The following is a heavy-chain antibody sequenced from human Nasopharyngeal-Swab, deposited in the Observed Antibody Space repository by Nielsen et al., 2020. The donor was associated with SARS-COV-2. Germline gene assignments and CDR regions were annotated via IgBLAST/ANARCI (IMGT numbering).Heavy chain of an antibody. Sequence: GGSLRLSCAASGFTFSSYWMSWVRQAPGKGLEWVANIKQDGSEKYYADSVKGRFTISRDNAKNSLYLQMNSLRAEDTAVYYCARDSYGSGSDYYYYGMDVWGQGTTVTVSS. CDR3: ARDSYGSGSDYYYYGMDV. CDR2: IKQDGSEK. V-gene: IGHV3-7*01. D-gene: IGHD3-10*01. J-gene: IGHJ6*02. CDR1: GFTFSSYW.